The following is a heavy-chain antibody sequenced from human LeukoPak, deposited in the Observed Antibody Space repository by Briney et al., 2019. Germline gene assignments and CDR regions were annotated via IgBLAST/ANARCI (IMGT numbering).Heavy chain of an antibody. V-gene: IGHV1-69*05. CDR3: ARSYVWGSYRLDY. CDR2: IIPIFGTA. Sequence: GASVKVSCKASGGTFSSYAISWVRQAPGQGLEWMGRIIPIFGTANYAQKFQGRVTITTDESTSTAYMELGSLRSEDTAVYYCARSYVWGSYRLDYWGQGTLVTVSS. D-gene: IGHD3-16*02. CDR1: GGTFSSYA. J-gene: IGHJ4*02.